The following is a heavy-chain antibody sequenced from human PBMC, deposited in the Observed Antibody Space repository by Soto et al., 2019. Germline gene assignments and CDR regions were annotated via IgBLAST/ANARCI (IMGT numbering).Heavy chain of an antibody. CDR2: ISAYNGNT. Sequence: QVQLVQSGAEVKKPGASVKVSCKASGYTFTSSGISWVRQAPGQGLAWMGWISAYNGNTNYAQKLQGRVTMTKDTATRPAYMGLRSRGAGDTGGYYCAEEPPDSSGCSERGVVFDIWGQGTMVTVSS. J-gene: IGHJ3*02. CDR3: AEEPPDSSGCSERGVVFDI. D-gene: IGHD6-19*01. V-gene: IGHV1-18*01. CDR1: GYTFTSSG.